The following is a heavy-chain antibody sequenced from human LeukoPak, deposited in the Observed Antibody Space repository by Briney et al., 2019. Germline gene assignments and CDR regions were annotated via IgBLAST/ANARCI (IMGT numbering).Heavy chain of an antibody. Sequence: SETLSLTCTVSGGSISSYYWSWIRQPPGEGLEWIGEINHSGSTTYNPSLKSRVTISVDTTKNQFSLKLSSVTAADTAVYYCARGRQQLVLYYYYYMDVWGKGTTVTVSS. CDR1: GGSISSYY. CDR3: ARGRQQLVLYYYYYMDV. J-gene: IGHJ6*03. D-gene: IGHD6-13*01. CDR2: INHSGST. V-gene: IGHV4-34*01.